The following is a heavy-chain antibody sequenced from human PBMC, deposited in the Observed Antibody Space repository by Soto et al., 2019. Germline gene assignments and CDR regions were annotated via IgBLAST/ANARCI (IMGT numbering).Heavy chain of an antibody. CDR3: APSRVYCSSTSCYPLYYYYGMDV. J-gene: IGHJ6*02. D-gene: IGHD2-2*01. CDR2: IYYSGST. V-gene: IGHV4-39*01. Sequence: PSETLSLTCTVSGGSISSSSYYWGWIRQPPGKGLEWIGGIYYSGSTYYNPSLKSRVTISVDTSKNQFSLKPSSVTAADTAVYYCAPSRVYCSSTSCYPLYYYYGMDVWGQGTTVTVSS. CDR1: GGSISSSSYY.